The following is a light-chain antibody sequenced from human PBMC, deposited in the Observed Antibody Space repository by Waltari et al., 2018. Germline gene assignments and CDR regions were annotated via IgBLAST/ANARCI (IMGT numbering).Light chain of an antibody. V-gene: IGKV3-11*01. CDR2: DAS. CDR3: QQRSHWPLT. Sequence: ELVLTQSPATLSLSPGERATLSCRASQNIVTYLAWYQQKPGQAPGLLIHDASHRATGIPARFRGSWSGTDFTLTISSLEPEDFAVYYCQQRSHWPLTFGGGTKVDIK. J-gene: IGKJ4*01. CDR1: QNIVTY.